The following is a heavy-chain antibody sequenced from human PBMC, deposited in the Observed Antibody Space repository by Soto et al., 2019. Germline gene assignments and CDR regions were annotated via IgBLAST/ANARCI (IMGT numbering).Heavy chain of an antibody. CDR3: ARARAGSQGLDV. Sequence: GGSLRLSCAAVGFTVSSNYMNWVRQAPGKGLEWVSVIYSRGDTYYAESMKGRFTISRDTSKNTVYLQIDNIRREDTALYYCARARAGSQGLDVWGQGTMVTVSS. CDR2: IYSRGDT. V-gene: IGHV3-53*01. D-gene: IGHD3-10*01. J-gene: IGHJ3*01. CDR1: GFTVSSNY.